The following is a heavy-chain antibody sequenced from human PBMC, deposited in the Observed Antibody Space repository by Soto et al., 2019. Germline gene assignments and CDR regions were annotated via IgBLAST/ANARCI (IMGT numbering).Heavy chain of an antibody. V-gene: IGHV4-34*01. Sequence: SETLSLTCAAYGGSFSGYSWTWIRQPPGRGLEWIGEINHSITTNYNPSLKSRVTISVDTSKNQFSLKLSSVTAADTAVYYCASRTQGAAASYYNCCFGPRRQRTRVTV. J-gene: IGHJ5*02. D-gene: IGHD3-10*01. CDR1: GGSFSGYS. CDR2: INHSITT. CDR3: ASRTQGAAASYYNCCFGP.